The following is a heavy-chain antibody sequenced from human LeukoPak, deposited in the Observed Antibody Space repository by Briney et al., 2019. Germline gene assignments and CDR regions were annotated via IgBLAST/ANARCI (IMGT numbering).Heavy chain of an antibody. V-gene: IGHV4-4*02. CDR1: GGSMSSSNW. J-gene: IGHJ4*02. CDR2: IYHSGST. CDR3: ARVPPYGSGWSKGVFDY. Sequence: SETLSLTCDVSGGSMSSSNWWSWVRQPPGKGLEWIGEIYHSGSTNYNPSLKSRVTISVDKSKNQFSLKLSSVTAADTAMYYCARVPPYGSGWSKGVFDYWGQGTLVTVSS. D-gene: IGHD6-19*01.